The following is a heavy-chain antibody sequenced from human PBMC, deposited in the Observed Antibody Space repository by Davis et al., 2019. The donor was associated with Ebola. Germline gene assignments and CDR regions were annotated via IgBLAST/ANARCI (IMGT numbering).Heavy chain of an antibody. D-gene: IGHD3-10*01. V-gene: IGHV1-3*01. J-gene: IGHJ4*02. Sequence: AASVKVSCKASGYTFTNYAIHWVRQAPGQRLEWMGWINAGNGNTKYSQKFQGRVTITRDTSASTAYMELSSLRSEDTAVYYCARRDVGFGELRYWGQGTLVTVSS. CDR3: ARRDVGFGELRY. CDR2: INAGNGNT. CDR1: GYTFTNYA.